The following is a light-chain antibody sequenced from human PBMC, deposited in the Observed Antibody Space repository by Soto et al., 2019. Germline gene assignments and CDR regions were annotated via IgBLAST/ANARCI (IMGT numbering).Light chain of an antibody. CDR1: QSISSW. CDR2: DAS. V-gene: IGKV1-5*01. Sequence: DIQMTPSPSTLSASVVDRVTITCRASQSISSWLAWYQQKPGKAPKLLIYDASTLESGVPSRFSGSGSGTEFTLIISSLQPDDFATYYCQQYDTYSMYTFGQGTKVDIK. J-gene: IGKJ2*01. CDR3: QQYDTYSMYT.